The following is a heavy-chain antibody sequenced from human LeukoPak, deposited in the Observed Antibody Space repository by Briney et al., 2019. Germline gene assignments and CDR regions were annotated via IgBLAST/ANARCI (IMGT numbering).Heavy chain of an antibody. D-gene: IGHD1-26*01. CDR3: ARVLYSGSYYFDY. V-gene: IGHV3-11*04. J-gene: IGHJ4*02. CDR2: ISSSSSTI. Sequence: GGSLRLSCAASGFTFSDYYMNWIRQAPGKGLEWVSYISSSSSTIYYADSVKGRFTISRDNAKNSLYLQMNSLRAEDTAVYYCARVLYSGSYYFDYWGQGTLVTVSS. CDR1: GFTFSDYY.